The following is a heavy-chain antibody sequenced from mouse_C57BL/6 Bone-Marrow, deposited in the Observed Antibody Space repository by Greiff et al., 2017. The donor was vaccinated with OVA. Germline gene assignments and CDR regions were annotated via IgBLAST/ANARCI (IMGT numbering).Heavy chain of an antibody. V-gene: IGHV1-26*01. J-gene: IGHJ2*01. Sequence: VQLQQSGPELVKPGASVKISCKASGYTFTDYYMNWVKQSHGKSLEWIGDINPNNGGTSYNQKFKGKATLTVDKSSSTAYMQLSSLTSEDSAVYYCARSASFNWEGDWGQGTTLTVSS. D-gene: IGHD4-1*01. CDR1: GYTFTDYY. CDR3: ARSASFNWEGD. CDR2: INPNNGGT.